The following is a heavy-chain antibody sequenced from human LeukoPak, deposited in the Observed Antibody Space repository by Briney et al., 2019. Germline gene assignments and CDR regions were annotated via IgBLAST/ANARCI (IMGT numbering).Heavy chain of an antibody. CDR2: ISYDGSNK. Sequence: GRSLRLSCAASGFTFSSYGMHWVRQAPGKGLEWVAVISYDGSNKYYADSVKGRFTISRDNSKNTLYLQMNSLRAEDTAVYYCAKDQRIGYTMIVVPPNDWGQGTLVTVSS. CDR1: GFTFSSYG. V-gene: IGHV3-30*18. CDR3: AKDQRIGYTMIVVPPND. J-gene: IGHJ4*02. D-gene: IGHD3-22*01.